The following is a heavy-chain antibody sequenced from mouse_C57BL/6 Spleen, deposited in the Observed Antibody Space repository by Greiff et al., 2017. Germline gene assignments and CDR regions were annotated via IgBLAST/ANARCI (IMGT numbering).Heavy chain of an antibody. CDR2: IYPGSGST. Sequence: QVQLQQPGAELVKPGASVKMSCKASGYTFTSYWITWVKQRPGQGLEWIGDIYPGSGSTNYNEKFKSKATLTVDTSSSTAYMQLSSLTSEDSAVSYCAREGYDGNWFACWGQGTLVTVAA. V-gene: IGHV1-55*01. CDR3: AREGYDGNWFAC. J-gene: IGHJ3*01. D-gene: IGHD2-1*01. CDR1: GYTFTSYW.